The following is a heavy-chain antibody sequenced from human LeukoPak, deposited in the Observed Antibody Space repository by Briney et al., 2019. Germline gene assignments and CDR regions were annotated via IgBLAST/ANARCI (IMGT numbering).Heavy chain of an antibody. CDR1: GGSFSGYY. D-gene: IGHD6-13*01. Sequence: SETLSLTCAVYGGSFSGYYWSWIRQPPGKGQEWIGEINHSGSTNYNPSLKSRVTISVDTSKNQFSLKLSSVTAADTAVYYCARGGHSSSWYRDAFDIWGQGTMVTVSS. CDR3: ARGGHSSSWYRDAFDI. J-gene: IGHJ3*02. CDR2: INHSGST. V-gene: IGHV4-34*01.